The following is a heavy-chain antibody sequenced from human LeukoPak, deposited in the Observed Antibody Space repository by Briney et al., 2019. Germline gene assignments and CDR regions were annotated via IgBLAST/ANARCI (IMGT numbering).Heavy chain of an antibody. CDR3: TTDGGY. Sequence: KSGGSLRLSCEASGFSFSDAWMSWVRQAPGKGLEWVGRIKSSGDGGTTDYTAPVEGRFTISRDDSRNTVFLQMNTLKTEDTAVYYCTTDGGYWGQGTLVTVSS. J-gene: IGHJ4*02. V-gene: IGHV3-15*01. D-gene: IGHD2-15*01. CDR2: IKSSGDGGTT. CDR1: GFSFSDAW.